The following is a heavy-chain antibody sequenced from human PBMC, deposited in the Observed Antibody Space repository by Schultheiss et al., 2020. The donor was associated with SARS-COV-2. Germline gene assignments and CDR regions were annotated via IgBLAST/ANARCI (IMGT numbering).Heavy chain of an antibody. D-gene: IGHD3-9*01. CDR2: ISSSSSYI. J-gene: IGHJ4*02. V-gene: IGHV3-21*01. Sequence: GGSLRLSCAASGFTFSSYSMNWVRQAPGKGLEWVSSISSSSSYIYYADSVKGRFTISRDNAKNSLYLQMNSLRAEDTAVYYCTTVPGDATGYSYDYWGQGTLVTVAS. CDR1: GFTFSSYS. CDR3: TTVPGDATGYSYDY.